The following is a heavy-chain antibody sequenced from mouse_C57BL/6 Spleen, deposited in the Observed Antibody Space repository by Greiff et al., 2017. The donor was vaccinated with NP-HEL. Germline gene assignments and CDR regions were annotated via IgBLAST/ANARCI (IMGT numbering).Heavy chain of an antibody. CDR3: TRDGSSFSFAY. CDR1: GFTFSSYA. CDR2: ISSGGDYI. Sequence: EVKVVESGEGLVKPGGSLKLSCAASGFTFSSYAMSWVRQTPEKRLEWVAYISSGGDYIYYADTVKGRFTISRDNARNTLYLQMSSLKSEDTAMYYCTRDGSSFSFAYWGQGTLVTVSA. V-gene: IGHV5-9-1*02. J-gene: IGHJ3*01. D-gene: IGHD1-1*01.